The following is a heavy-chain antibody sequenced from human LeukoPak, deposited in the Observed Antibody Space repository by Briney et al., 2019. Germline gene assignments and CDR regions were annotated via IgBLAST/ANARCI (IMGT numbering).Heavy chain of an antibody. D-gene: IGHD2-2*01. J-gene: IGHJ6*02. CDR1: GGSISSSSYY. V-gene: IGHV4-39*01. CDR2: IYYSGST. Sequence: SETLSLTCTVSGGSISSSSYYWGWIRQPPGKGLEWIGSIYYSGSTYYNPSLKSRVTISVATSKNQFSLKLSSVSAADTAVYYCAQGYCSSTSCYDYYYYYGMDVWGQGTTVTVSS. CDR3: AQGYCSSTSCYDYYYYYGMDV.